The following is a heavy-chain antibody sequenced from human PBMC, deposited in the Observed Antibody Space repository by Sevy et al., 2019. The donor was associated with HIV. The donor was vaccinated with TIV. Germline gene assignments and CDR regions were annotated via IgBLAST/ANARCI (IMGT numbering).Heavy chain of an antibody. D-gene: IGHD6-19*01. J-gene: IGHJ3*02. Sequence: SLKISCSASGFTFDDYAMHWVRQAPGRGLEWVSGISWNSGTIFYADSVKGRFTISRYNAKSSLYLQMNTLRPEDTAFYYCVKDVGAVSKAAFDIWGQGTMVTVSS. CDR3: VKDVGAVSKAAFDI. CDR2: ISWNSGTI. V-gene: IGHV3-9*01. CDR1: GFTFDDYA.